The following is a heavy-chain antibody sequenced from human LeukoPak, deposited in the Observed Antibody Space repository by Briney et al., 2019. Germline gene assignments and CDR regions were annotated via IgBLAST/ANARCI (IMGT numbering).Heavy chain of an antibody. V-gene: IGHV4-59*01. Sequence: SETLSLTCTVSGGSISSYYWSWIRQPPGKGLEWIGYIYYSGSTNYNPSLTSRVTISVDTSKNQFSLKLSSVTAADTAVYYCARDKSPGDYWGQGTLVTVSS. CDR1: GGSISSYY. CDR3: ARDKSPGDY. CDR2: IYYSGST. J-gene: IGHJ4*02.